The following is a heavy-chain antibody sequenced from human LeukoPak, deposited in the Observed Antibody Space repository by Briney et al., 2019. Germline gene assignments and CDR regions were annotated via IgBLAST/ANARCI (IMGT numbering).Heavy chain of an antibody. J-gene: IGHJ4*02. D-gene: IGHD3-10*01. CDR1: GYTFTSYY. CDR3: ARGLWFGELSTPFDY. V-gene: IGHV1-69*13. CDR2: IIPIFGTA. Sequence: GASVKVSCKASGYTFTSYYMHWVRQAPGQGLEWMGGIIPIFGTANYAQKFQGRVTITADESTSTAYMELSSLRSKDTAVYYCARGLWFGELSTPFDYWGQGTLVTVSS.